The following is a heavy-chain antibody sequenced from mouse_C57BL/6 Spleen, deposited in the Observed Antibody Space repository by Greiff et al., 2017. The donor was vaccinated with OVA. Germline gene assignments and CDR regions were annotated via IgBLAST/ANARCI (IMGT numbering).Heavy chain of an antibody. CDR3: ARGGAEDAMDY. CDR1: GFTFSDYG. Sequence: DVMLVESGGGLVKPGGSLKLSCAASGFTFSDYGMHWVRQAPEKGLEWVAYISSGSSTIYYADTVKGRFTISRDNAKNTLFLQMTSLRSEDTAMYYCARGGAEDAMDYWGQGTSVTVSS. CDR2: ISSGSSTI. J-gene: IGHJ4*01. V-gene: IGHV5-17*01.